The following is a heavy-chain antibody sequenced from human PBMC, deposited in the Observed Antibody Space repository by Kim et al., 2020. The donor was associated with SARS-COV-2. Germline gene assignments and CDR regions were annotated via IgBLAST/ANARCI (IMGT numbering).Heavy chain of an antibody. CDR1: GYKFDKAW. V-gene: IGHV5-51*01. Sequence: GESLKISCKTSGYKFDKAWIGWVRQMPGRGLEWMGIIYPDDSDTKYSPSFQGQVTISADKSISTAYLQWTSLKASDTAMYYCGRGDIGNWDFWGQGTRVIVSP. J-gene: IGHJ4*02. D-gene: IGHD1-20*01. CDR3: GRGDIGNWDF. CDR2: IYPDDSDT.